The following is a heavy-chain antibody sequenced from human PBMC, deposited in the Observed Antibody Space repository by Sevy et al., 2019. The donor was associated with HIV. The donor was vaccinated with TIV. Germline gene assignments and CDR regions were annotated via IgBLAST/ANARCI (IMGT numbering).Heavy chain of an antibody. Sequence: ETLSLTCTVSGGSISSYYWSWIRQPPGKGLEWIGYIYYSGSTNYNPSLKSRVTISVDTSKNQFSLKLSSVTAADTAVYYCARDKSGLSIAARYFDYWGQGTLVTVSS. CDR3: ARDKSGLSIAARYFDY. V-gene: IGHV4-59*01. CDR1: GGSISSYY. CDR2: IYYSGST. D-gene: IGHD6-6*01. J-gene: IGHJ4*02.